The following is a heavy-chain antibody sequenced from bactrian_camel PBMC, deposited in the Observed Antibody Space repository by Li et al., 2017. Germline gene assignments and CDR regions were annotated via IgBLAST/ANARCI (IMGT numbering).Heavy chain of an antibody. V-gene: IGHV3S26*01. CDR3: VVADSAGDCYSASEYNY. CDR2: IDSDGRSDFGTS. Sequence: HVQLVESGGGSVQAVGSLRLSCVTSEYTRSSYCMGWFRQAPGEAREDVAHIDSDGRSDFGTSSYADSVKGRFAVSLNSAKNTLYLHMNSLKPDDTAMYVCVVADSAGDCYSASEYNYWGQGTQVTVS. D-gene: IGHD2*01. J-gene: IGHJ4*01. CDR1: EYTRSSYC.